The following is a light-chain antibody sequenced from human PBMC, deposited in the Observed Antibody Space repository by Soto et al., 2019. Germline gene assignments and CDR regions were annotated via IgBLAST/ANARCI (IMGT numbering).Light chain of an antibody. CDR3: QAWDTRIVV. J-gene: IGLJ2*01. Sequence: SYELTQPPSVSVSPGQTASITCSGDKLGDKFACWYQQKPGQSPVMVIYQDTRRPSGIPERFSGSKDGNTATLTISGTQAMDEADYYCQAWDTRIVVFGGGTKLTVL. V-gene: IGLV3-1*01. CDR1: KLGDKF. CDR2: QDT.